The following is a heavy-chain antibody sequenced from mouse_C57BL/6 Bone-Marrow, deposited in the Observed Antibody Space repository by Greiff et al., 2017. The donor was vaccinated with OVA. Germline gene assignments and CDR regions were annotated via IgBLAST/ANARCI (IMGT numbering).Heavy chain of an antibody. V-gene: IGHV1-69*01. D-gene: IGHD2-3*01. CDR2: IDPSDSYT. CDR1: GYTFTSYW. J-gene: IGHJ1*03. CDR3: AREECDGYTSYWYIEV. Sequence: QVQLQQSGAELVMPGASVKLSCKASGYTFTSYWMHWVKQRPGQGLEWIGEIDPSDSYTNYNQKFKGKSTLTVDKSSSTAYMQLSSLTSEDSAVYYCAREECDGYTSYWYIEVWGTGTTVTVSS.